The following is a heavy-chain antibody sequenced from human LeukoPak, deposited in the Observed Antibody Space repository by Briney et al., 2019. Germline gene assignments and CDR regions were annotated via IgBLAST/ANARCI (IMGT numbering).Heavy chain of an antibody. CDR3: ASGGIYYGAAFDF. CDR1: GGTFSSYA. J-gene: IGHJ4*02. Sequence: SVKVSCKASGGTFSSYAISWVRQAPGQGLEWMGGIIPIFGTANYAQKFQGRVTITADKSTSTAYMELSSLRSEDTAVYYCASGGIYYGAAFDFWGQGSLVTVSA. D-gene: IGHD1-26*01. CDR2: IIPIFGTA. V-gene: IGHV1-69*06.